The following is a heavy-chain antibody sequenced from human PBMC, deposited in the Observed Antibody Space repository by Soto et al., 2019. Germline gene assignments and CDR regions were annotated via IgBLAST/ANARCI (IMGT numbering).Heavy chain of an antibody. Sequence: QVQLVQSGAEVKKPGASVKVSCKASGYTFTSYAMHWVRQAPGQRLEWMGWINAGNGNTKYSQKFQGRVTITRDTSASTAYMELSSLRSEDTAVYYCAIGYSSGPTPGYWGQGTLVTVSS. CDR2: INAGNGNT. CDR1: GYTFTSYA. CDR3: AIGYSSGPTPGY. J-gene: IGHJ4*02. D-gene: IGHD6-19*01. V-gene: IGHV1-3*01.